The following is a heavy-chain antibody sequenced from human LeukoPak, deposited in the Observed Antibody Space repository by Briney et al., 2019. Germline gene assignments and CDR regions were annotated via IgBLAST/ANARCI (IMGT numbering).Heavy chain of an antibody. CDR1: GYTFTSYY. V-gene: IGHV1-46*01. D-gene: IGHD3-10*01. CDR2: INPSGGST. CDR3: AADSSGINAFDI. Sequence: ASVKVSCKASGYTFTSYYMHWVRQAPGQGLEWMGLINPSGGSTSYAQKFQGRVTMTRDTSTSTVYMELSSLRSEDTAVYYCAADSSGINAFDIWGQGTMVTVSS. J-gene: IGHJ3*02.